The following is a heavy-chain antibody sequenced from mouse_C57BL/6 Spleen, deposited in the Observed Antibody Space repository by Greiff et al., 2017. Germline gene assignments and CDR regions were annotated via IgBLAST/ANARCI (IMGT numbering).Heavy chain of an antibody. Sequence: QVQLQQPGAELVMPGASVKLSCKASGYTFTSYWMHWVKQRPGQGLEWIGEIDPSDSYTNYNQKFKGKSTLTVDKSSSTAYMQLSSLTSEDSAVYYCARLRSHYFDYWGQGTTLTVSS. J-gene: IGHJ2*01. CDR3: ARLRSHYFDY. V-gene: IGHV1-69*01. CDR1: GYTFTSYW. CDR2: IDPSDSYT. D-gene: IGHD1-1*01.